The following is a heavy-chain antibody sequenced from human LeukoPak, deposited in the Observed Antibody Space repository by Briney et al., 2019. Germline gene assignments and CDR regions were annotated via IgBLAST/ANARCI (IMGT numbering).Heavy chain of an antibody. Sequence: ASVKVSCKASGYSLTSYAMNWVRQAPGQGPEWMGWINTDTGNPTYAQGFTGRFVFSLDTSVSTAYLQISSLKAEDTAVYYCARGQLSCINDVCYKYYFDYWGQGTLVTVSS. J-gene: IGHJ4*02. CDR1: GYSLTSYA. CDR2: INTDTGNP. D-gene: IGHD2-8*01. CDR3: ARGQLSCINDVCYKYYFDY. V-gene: IGHV7-4-1*02.